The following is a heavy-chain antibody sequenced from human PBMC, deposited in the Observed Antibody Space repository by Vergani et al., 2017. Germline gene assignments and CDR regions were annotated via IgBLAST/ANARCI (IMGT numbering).Heavy chain of an antibody. D-gene: IGHD3-22*01. CDR3: ARDSPDAENYYDSSGNRGDI. CDR1: GGTFSSYA. Sequence: QVQLVQSGAEVKKPGSSVKVSCKASGGTFSSYAISWVRQAPGQGLEWMGRIIPIFGTANYAQKFQGRVTITADESTSTAYMELSSLRSEDTAVYYCARDSPDAENYYDSSGNRGDIWGQGTMVTVSS. J-gene: IGHJ3*02. V-gene: IGHV1-69*18. CDR2: IIPIFGTA.